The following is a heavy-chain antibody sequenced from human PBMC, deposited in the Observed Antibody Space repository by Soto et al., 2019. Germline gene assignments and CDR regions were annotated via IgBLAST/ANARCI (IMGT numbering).Heavy chain of an antibody. J-gene: IGHJ6*02. Sequence: ASVKVSCKISGHTLTEFSIHWVRQAPGKGLEWMGWISAYNGNTNYAQKLQGRVTMTTDTSTSTAYMELRSLRSDDTAVYYCARDWRFLGIYGMDVWGQGTTVTSP. CDR1: GHTLTEFS. D-gene: IGHD3-3*01. CDR2: ISAYNGNT. CDR3: ARDWRFLGIYGMDV. V-gene: IGHV1-18*01.